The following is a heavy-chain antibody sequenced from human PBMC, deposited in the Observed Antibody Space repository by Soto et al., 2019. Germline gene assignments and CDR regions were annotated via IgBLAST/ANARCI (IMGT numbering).Heavy chain of an antibody. Sequence: PGGSLRLSCAASGFTFSSYWMHWVRQAPGKGLVWVSRINSDGSSTSYADSMKGRFTISRDNAKNTLYLQMDSLRAEDTAVYYCAREVGYSSGRVSDYFDYWGQGTLVTVSS. D-gene: IGHD6-19*01. CDR2: INSDGSST. CDR1: GFTFSSYW. CDR3: AREVGYSSGRVSDYFDY. V-gene: IGHV3-74*01. J-gene: IGHJ4*02.